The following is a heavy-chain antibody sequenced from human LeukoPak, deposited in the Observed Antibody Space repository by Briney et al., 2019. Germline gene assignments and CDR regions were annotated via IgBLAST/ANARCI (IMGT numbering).Heavy chain of an antibody. Sequence: PGRSLRLSCAASGFTFSSYAMNWVRQAPGKGLEWVSGISGNGGTTWYADSMKGRFTISRDNSKNTLYLQMNSLRAEDTAVYYCAKGLQPWGQGTLVTVSS. CDR2: ISGNGGTT. CDR3: AKGLQP. V-gene: IGHV3-23*01. CDR1: GFTFSSYA. J-gene: IGHJ5*02.